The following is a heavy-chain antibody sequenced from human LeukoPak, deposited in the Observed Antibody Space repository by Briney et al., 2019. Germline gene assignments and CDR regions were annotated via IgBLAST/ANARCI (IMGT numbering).Heavy chain of an antibody. Sequence: GGSLRLSCAASGFTFSSHGMHWVRQAPGKGLEWVAFIRHNGIDKYLADSLKGRFIISRDNSKNTLYLLMDSLRPEDTAFYYCTKDRLTMSVSGSGSDYWGQGTLLTVSS. CDR3: TKDRLTMSVSGSGSDY. V-gene: IGHV3-30*02. J-gene: IGHJ4*02. CDR1: GFTFSSHG. CDR2: IRHNGIDK. D-gene: IGHD3-10*01.